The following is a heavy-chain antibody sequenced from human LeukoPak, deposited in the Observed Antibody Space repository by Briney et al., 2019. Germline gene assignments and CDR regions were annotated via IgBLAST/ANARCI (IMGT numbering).Heavy chain of an antibody. CDR1: GGSFSGYY. CDR3: ARLMTTVTRDPGLEDY. V-gene: IGHV4-34*01. Sequence: PSETLSLTCAVYGGSFSGYYWSWIRQPPGKGLEWIGEINHSGSTNYNPSLKSRVTISVDTSKNQFSLKLSSVTAADTAVYYCARLMTTVTRDPGLEDYWGQGTLVTVSS. CDR2: INHSGST. D-gene: IGHD4-17*01. J-gene: IGHJ4*02.